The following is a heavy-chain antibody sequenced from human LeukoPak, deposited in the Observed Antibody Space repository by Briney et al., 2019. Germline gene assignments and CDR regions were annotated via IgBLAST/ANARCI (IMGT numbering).Heavy chain of an antibody. CDR1: GFTFSSYA. D-gene: IGHD3-3*01. V-gene: IGHV3-30-3*01. CDR2: ISYDGSNK. CDR3: ARELRQYYDFWSGYDNWFDP. Sequence: GRSLRLSCAASGFTFSSYAMHWVRQAPGKGLEWVAVISYDGSNKYYADSVKGRFTISRDNSKSTLYLQMNSLRAEDTAVYYCARELRQYYDFWSGYDNWFDPWGQGTLVTVSS. J-gene: IGHJ5*02.